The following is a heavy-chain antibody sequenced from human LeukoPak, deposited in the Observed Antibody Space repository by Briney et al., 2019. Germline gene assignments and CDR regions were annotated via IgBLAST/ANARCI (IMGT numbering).Heavy chain of an antibody. CDR2: INPTSGVT. V-gene: IGHV1-2*02. CDR1: GYTFTAFY. J-gene: IGHJ3*01. CDR3: ARDHYYRDSSGYYPN. Sequence: ASVKASCKSSGYTFTAFYMHWVRQAPGQGLEWMGWINPTSGVTNYAQKLQGRVTMTRDTSITTAYMELSGLRSDDTAIYYCARDHYYRDSSGYYPNWGQGTMVTVSS. D-gene: IGHD3-22*01.